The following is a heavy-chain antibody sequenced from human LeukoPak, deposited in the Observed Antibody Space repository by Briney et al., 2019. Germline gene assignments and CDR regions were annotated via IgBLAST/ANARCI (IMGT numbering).Heavy chain of an antibody. Sequence: GRSLRLSCAAPGSTFSSYGMHWVRQAPGKGLEWVAVISHDGSNKYYADSVKGRFTISRDNSKNTLYLQMNSLRAEDTAVYYCARDRRLLWFGEPYAMDVWGQGTTVTVSS. V-gene: IGHV3-30*03. J-gene: IGHJ6*02. D-gene: IGHD3-10*01. CDR3: ARDRRLLWFGEPYAMDV. CDR1: GSTFSSYG. CDR2: ISHDGSNK.